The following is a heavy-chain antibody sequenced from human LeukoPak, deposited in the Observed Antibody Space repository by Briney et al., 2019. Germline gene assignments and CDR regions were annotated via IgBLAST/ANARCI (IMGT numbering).Heavy chain of an antibody. CDR1: RFTFSTFW. J-gene: IGHJ3*01. CDR3: ARSVRGVIADAFNV. V-gene: IGHV3-7*03. Sequence: GGSLRLSCAASRFTFSTFWMSWVRQAPGKGLEFVASLRQGGSEKYIVDSMKGRFTISGDISKNTLFLQMNSLKVEDTAVYYCARSVRGVIADAFNVWGQGTMVAVSS. D-gene: IGHD3-10*01. CDR2: LRQGGSEK.